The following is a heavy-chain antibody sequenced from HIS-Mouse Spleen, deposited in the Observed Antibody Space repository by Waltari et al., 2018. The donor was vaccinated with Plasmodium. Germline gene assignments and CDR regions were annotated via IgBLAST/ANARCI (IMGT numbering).Heavy chain of an antibody. CDR1: GFTFSSYS. V-gene: IGHV3-48*01. CDR2: ISCSISTI. Sequence: EVQLVESGGGLVQPGGSLRLSCAASGFTFSSYSMNWVRQAPGWGMVWVSDISCSISTIYYADSVKGRFTISRDNAKNSLYLQMNSLRAEDTAVYYCARVNSGSYYWFDPWGQGTLVTVSS. CDR3: ARVNSGSYYWFDP. J-gene: IGHJ5*02. D-gene: IGHD1-26*01.